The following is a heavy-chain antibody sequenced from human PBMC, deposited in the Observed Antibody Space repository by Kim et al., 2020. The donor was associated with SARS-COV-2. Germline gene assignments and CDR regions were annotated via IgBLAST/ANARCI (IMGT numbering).Heavy chain of an antibody. Sequence: KFQGRVTMTEDTSTDTAYMQLSSLRSEDTAVYYCATDPRLFSGSFWGGFDYWGQGTLLTVSS. J-gene: IGHJ4*02. CDR3: ATDPRLFSGSFWGGFDY. D-gene: IGHD2-15*01. V-gene: IGHV1-24*01.